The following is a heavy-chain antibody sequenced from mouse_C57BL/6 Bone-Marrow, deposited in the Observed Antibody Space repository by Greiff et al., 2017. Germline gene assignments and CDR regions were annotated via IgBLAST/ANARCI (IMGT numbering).Heavy chain of an antibody. Sequence: EVKLMESGGGLVKPGGSLKLSCAASGFTFSDYGMHWVRQAPETGLEWVAYISSGSSTIYYADTVKGRFTISRDNAKNTLFLQMTSLRSEDTAMYYCARTPFITTVLDYWGQGTTLTVSS. CDR1: GFTFSDYG. D-gene: IGHD1-1*01. J-gene: IGHJ2*01. CDR3: ARTPFITTVLDY. CDR2: ISSGSSTI. V-gene: IGHV5-17*01.